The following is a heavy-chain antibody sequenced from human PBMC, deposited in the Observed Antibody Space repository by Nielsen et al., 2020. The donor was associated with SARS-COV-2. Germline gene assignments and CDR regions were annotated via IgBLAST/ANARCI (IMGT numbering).Heavy chain of an antibody. V-gene: IGHV1-18*04. Sequence: ASVKVSCKASGYTFTSYGISWVRQAPGQGLEWMGWISAYNGNTNYAQKLQGRVTMTTDTSTSTAYMELRSLRSDDTAVYYCAREQQQLTLYYYYYYMDVWGKGTTATVSS. CDR3: AREQQQLTLYYYYYYMDV. J-gene: IGHJ6*03. CDR2: ISAYNGNT. CDR1: GYTFTSYG. D-gene: IGHD6-13*01.